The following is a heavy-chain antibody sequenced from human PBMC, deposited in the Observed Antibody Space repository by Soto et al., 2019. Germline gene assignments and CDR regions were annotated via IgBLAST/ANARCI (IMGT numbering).Heavy chain of an antibody. J-gene: IGHJ4*02. CDR3: VSDRGYGHASVPYS. Sequence: QAQLVESGGGVVQPGRSLRLSCAASGFAFSSYGMHWVRQAPGTGLEWVAVISYDGSLQHYADSVKGRFTISRDNSKNMGLLQMSSLRAEDTAVYYCVSDRGYGHASVPYSWGQGTRVSVSS. CDR1: GFAFSSYG. CDR2: ISYDGSLQ. V-gene: IGHV3-30*03. D-gene: IGHD5-18*01.